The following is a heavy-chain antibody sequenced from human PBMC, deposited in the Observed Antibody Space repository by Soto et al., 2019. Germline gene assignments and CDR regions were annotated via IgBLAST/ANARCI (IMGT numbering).Heavy chain of an antibody. CDR2: INAGNGNT. J-gene: IGHJ4*02. D-gene: IGHD4-4*01. CDR3: ARAFSNHG. CDR1: GYTFASYA. V-gene: IGHV1-3*01. Sequence: ASVKVSCKASGYTFASYAMLWVRQAPGRRLECMGWINAGNGNTKYSQKFQGRVTMTRNTSISTAYMELSSLRSEDTAVYYCARAFSNHGWGQGTLVTVSS.